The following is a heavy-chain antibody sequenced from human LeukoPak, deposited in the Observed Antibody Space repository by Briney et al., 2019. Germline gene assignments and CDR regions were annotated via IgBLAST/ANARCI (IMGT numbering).Heavy chain of an antibody. CDR1: GGSITTHY. CDR2: ISYSGDT. J-gene: IGHJ5*02. D-gene: IGHD2-8*01. V-gene: IGHV4-59*11. Sequence: PSETLSLTCTVSGGSITTHYWSWIRQAPGKALEWIGYISYSGDTYYNPFLKSRVTISRDMSKNQFSLKLTSVTAADTAVYYCARGGQDTNGYFIWFDTWGQGTRVTVSS. CDR3: ARGGQDTNGYFIWFDT.